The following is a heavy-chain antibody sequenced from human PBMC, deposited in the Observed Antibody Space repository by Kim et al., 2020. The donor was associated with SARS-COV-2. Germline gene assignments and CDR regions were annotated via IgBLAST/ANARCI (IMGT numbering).Heavy chain of an antibody. Sequence: SETLSLTCTVSGGSISSGGYYWSWIRQHPGKGLEWIGYIYYSGSTYYNPSLKSRVTISVDTSKNQFSLKLSSVTAADTAVYYCARGGDDYGDHILWYFDYWGQGTLVTVSS. CDR3: ARGGDDYGDHILWYFDY. CDR1: GGSISSGGYY. V-gene: IGHV4-31*03. D-gene: IGHD4-17*01. CDR2: IYYSGST. J-gene: IGHJ4*02.